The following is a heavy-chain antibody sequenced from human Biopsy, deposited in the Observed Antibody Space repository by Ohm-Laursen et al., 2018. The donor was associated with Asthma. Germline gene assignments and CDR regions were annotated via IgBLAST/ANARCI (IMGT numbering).Heavy chain of an antibody. CDR2: ISFDGSNK. J-gene: IGHJ4*02. CDR3: AKDVFPGWELRRGPDY. CDR1: GFTFSNYG. V-gene: IGHV3-30*18. D-gene: IGHD1-26*01. Sequence: SLRLSCSASGFTFSNYGMHWVRQAPGKGLEWVAVISFDGSNKDFADSAKGRFTISRDNSRNTLHLQMNSLRAEDTAVYYCAKDVFPGWELRRGPDYWGQGTLVTVSS.